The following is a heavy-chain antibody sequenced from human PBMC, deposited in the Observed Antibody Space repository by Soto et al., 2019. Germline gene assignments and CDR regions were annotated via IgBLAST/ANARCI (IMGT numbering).Heavy chain of an antibody. D-gene: IGHD3-10*01. V-gene: IGHV3-48*02. Sequence: EVQLVESGGGLVQPGGSLRLSCAASGFSFSTYRMNWVRQAPGKGLEWVSAISSRSCTIYYVDSVKGRFTIPRDNSKNWLYLQMNSLRDEDTAVYYCARGVRRTGNGMDVWGQGAKVTVSS. CDR3: ARGVRRTGNGMDV. CDR2: ISSRSCTI. CDR1: GFSFSTYR. J-gene: IGHJ6*02.